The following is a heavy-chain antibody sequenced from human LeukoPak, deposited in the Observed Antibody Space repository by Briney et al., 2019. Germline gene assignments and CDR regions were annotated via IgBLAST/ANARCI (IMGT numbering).Heavy chain of an antibody. V-gene: IGHV4-39*01. D-gene: IGHD5-12*01. CDR3: ARHQARYSGYEYYFDY. CDR2: IHYSGST. CDR1: GGSISSSSYY. J-gene: IGHJ4*02. Sequence: SETLSLTCTVSGGSISSSSYYWGWIRQPPGKGLEWIGSIHYSGSTYSNPSLQSRVTISVDTSKNQFSLKLSSVTAADTAVYYCARHQARYSGYEYYFDYWGQGTLVTVSS.